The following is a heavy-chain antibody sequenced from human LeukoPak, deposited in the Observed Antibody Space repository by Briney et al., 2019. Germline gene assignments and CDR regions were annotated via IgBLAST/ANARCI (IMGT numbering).Heavy chain of an antibody. D-gene: IGHD3-10*01. CDR2: IIPIFGTA. V-gene: IGHV1-69*05. CDR3: ARERITMVRGVTTRVYYFDY. J-gene: IGHJ4*02. CDR1: GGTFSSYA. Sequence: SAKVSCKASGGTFSSYAISWVRQAPGQGLEWMGGIIPIFGTASYAQKFQGRVTMTRDMSTSTVYMELSSLRSEDTAVYYCARERITMVRGVTTRVYYFDYWGQGTLVTVSS.